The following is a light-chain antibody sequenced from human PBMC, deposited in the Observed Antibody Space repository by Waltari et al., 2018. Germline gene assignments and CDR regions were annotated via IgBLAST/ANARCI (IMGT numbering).Light chain of an antibody. J-gene: IGKJ2*01. CDR2: AAS. V-gene: IGKV1-9*01. CDR1: QGISSY. CDR3: QQLNSFPYT. Sequence: DIQLTQSPSFLSASVVDRVTITCRASQGISSYLAWYQQQPGEAPKLLISAASTLQSGVPSRFSGSGSGTEFTLTIRSLQPEDFATYYCQQLNSFPYTFGQGTKLDIK.